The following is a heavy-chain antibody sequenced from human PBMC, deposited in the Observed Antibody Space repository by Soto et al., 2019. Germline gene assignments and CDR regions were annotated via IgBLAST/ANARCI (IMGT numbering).Heavy chain of an antibody. J-gene: IGHJ4*02. V-gene: IGHV4-34*01. CDR2: INHNGST. D-gene: IGHD3-16*02. CDR1: GGSFSGYY. CDR3: ARGKDYIWGSYRRSFDY. Sequence: PSETLSLTCAVYGGSFSGYYWSWIRQPPGKGLEWIGEINHNGSTNYNPSLKSRVTISVDTSKNQFSLKLSSVTAADTAVYYCARGKDYIWGSYRRSFDYWGQGTLVTVSS.